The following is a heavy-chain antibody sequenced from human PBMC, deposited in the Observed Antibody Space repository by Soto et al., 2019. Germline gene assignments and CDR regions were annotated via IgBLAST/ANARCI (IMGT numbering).Heavy chain of an antibody. D-gene: IGHD6-13*01. V-gene: IGHV3-48*03. J-gene: IGHJ4*02. Sequence: VGSLRLSCAASGFTFSSYEMNWVRQAPGKGLEWVSYISSSGSTIYYADSVKGRFTISRDNAKNSLYLQMNSLRAEDTAVYYCATAAAGPFDYWGQGTLVTVSS. CDR3: ATAAAGPFDY. CDR2: ISSSGSTI. CDR1: GFTFSSYE.